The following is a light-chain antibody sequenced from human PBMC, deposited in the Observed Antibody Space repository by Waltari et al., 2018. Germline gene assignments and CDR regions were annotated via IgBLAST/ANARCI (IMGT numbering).Light chain of an antibody. J-gene: IGKJ2*01. Sequence: DIVLTQSPVTLSLSPGERATLFCGASQNVAPYLAWYQQKPGQAPRLLIYNSSHRASGVPARFSGGGSGTDFTLTISSVEPEDIAIYYCQQRNTWPPYTFGQGTKLELK. CDR3: QQRNTWPPYT. V-gene: IGKV3-11*01. CDR2: NSS. CDR1: QNVAPY.